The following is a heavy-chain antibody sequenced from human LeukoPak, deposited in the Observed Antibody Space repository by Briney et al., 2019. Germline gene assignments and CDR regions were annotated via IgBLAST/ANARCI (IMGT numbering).Heavy chain of an antibody. Sequence: GESLKIPCKRSGYRFTSYWIGWVRQMPGKGLEWMGFIYPGVSDTRYSPSCQGQVTISANKSISTTYLQWSSLKASDTAMYDCASHEGQLVVDYWGQETLVTVSS. CDR1: GYRFTSYW. CDR3: ASHEGQLVVDY. J-gene: IGHJ4*02. V-gene: IGHV5-51*01. D-gene: IGHD6-6*01. CDR2: IYPGVSDT.